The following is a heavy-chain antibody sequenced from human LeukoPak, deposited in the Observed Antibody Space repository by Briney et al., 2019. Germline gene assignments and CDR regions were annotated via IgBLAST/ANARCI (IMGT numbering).Heavy chain of an antibody. Sequence: QSGGSLRLSCAASGFTFSSYAMHWVRQAPGKGLEWVAVISYDGSNKYYADSVKGRFTISRDNSKNTLYLQMNSLRAEDTAVYYCAKGSERVAATLPTDYWGQGTLVTVSS. D-gene: IGHD2-15*01. CDR2: ISYDGSNK. CDR1: GFTFSSYA. CDR3: AKGSERVAATLPTDY. J-gene: IGHJ4*02. V-gene: IGHV3-30-3*01.